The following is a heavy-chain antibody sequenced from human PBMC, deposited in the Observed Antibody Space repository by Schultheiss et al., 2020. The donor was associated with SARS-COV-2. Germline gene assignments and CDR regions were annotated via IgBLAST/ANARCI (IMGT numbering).Heavy chain of an antibody. Sequence: SETLSLTCAVYGGSFSGYYWGWIRQPPGKGLEWIGSIYHSGSTYYNPSLKSRVTISVDTSKNQFSLKLSSVTAADTAVYYCARGGIVATRPLFDYWGQGTLVTVSS. D-gene: IGHD5-12*01. CDR2: IYHSGST. CDR1: GGSFSGYY. J-gene: IGHJ4*02. CDR3: ARGGIVATRPLFDY. V-gene: IGHV4-34*01.